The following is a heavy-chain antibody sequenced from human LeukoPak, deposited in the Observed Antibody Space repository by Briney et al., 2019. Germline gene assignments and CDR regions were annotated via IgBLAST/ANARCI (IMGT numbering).Heavy chain of an antibody. Sequence: GGSLRLSCAASGFTCSIYSMNWVRQAPGKGLEWLSSITSSSNYIYYADSVKGRFTISRDNVQNSLYLQMNSLRAEDTAMYYCSRDRGYFDNWGQGTLVTVSS. CDR1: GFTCSIYS. J-gene: IGHJ4*02. CDR3: SRDRGYFDN. V-gene: IGHV3-21*01. CDR2: ITSSSNYI.